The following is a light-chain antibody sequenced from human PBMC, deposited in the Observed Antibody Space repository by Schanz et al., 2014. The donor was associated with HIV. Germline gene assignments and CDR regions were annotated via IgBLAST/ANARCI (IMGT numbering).Light chain of an antibody. Sequence: EIVLTLSPGTLSLSPGEVGTLSCRASQSISTHLAWYQQKPGQAPTLLIYGASKRATGIPDRFIGSGSGTDFTLTINRLEPEDFAVYFCQQFAFSSWTFGQGTKIEIK. J-gene: IGKJ1*01. V-gene: IGKV3-20*01. CDR1: QSISTH. CDR2: GAS. CDR3: QQFAFSSWT.